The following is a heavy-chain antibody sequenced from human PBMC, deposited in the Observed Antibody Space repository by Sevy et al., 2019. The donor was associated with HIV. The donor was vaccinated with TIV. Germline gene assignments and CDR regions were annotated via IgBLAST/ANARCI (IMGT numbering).Heavy chain of an antibody. V-gene: IGHV4-61*02. CDR3: ARDGIRRDYYHGMDV. CDR2: VYSGGRA. CDR1: GDSISSGNHW. D-gene: IGHD3-10*01. J-gene: IGHJ6*02. Sequence: SETLSLTCTVSGDSISSGNHWWSWIRQPAGKGLEWIGRVYSGGRAMYNSSLKSRVTMSVDTSKNQFSLMVSSLIAADTAVYYCARDGIRRDYYHGMDVWGQGTTVTVSS.